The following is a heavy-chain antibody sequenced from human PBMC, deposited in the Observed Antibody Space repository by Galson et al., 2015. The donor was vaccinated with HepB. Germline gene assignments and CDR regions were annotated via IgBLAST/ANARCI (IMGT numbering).Heavy chain of an antibody. Sequence: SLRLSCAVSGFTFSSSAMHWVRRAPGKGLEWVAVVSYDGSHKSYADSVKGRFTVSRDDSKNTVYLQMNSLRAEDTAVYYCARDQAAATTYYYYGVDDWGQGTTVTVSS. V-gene: IGHV3-30*04. J-gene: IGHJ6*02. CDR2: VSYDGSHK. D-gene: IGHD1-7*01. CDR3: ARDQAAATTYYYYGVDD. CDR1: GFTFSSSA.